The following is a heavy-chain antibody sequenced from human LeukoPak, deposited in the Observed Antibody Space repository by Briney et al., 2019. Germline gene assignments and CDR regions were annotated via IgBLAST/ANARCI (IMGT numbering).Heavy chain of an antibody. J-gene: IGHJ2*01. CDR3: GRTLLKRGATVTLSFWYFDL. CDR2: ISSSRSTI. CDR1: GFILSNTY. D-gene: IGHD4-11*01. Sequence: GGSLTLSCAASGFILSNTYMTWLRQAPGKGLEWVSYISSSRSTIYYADSVKGRFTISRDNAKNSLYLQMNSLRGGETAVYYWGRTLLKRGATVTLSFWYFDLWGRGTLVTVSS. V-gene: IGHV3-48*01.